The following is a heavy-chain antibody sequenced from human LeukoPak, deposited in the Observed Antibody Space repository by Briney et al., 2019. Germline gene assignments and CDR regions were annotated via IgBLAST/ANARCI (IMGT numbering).Heavy chain of an antibody. V-gene: IGHV4-59*12. J-gene: IGHJ4*02. Sequence: PSETLSLTCTVSGGSISSYYWSWIRQPPGKGLEWIGSIYYSGSTYYNPSLKSRVTISVDASKNQFSLKLSSVTAADTAVYYCARVMVAATRIGHYFDYWGQGTLVTVSS. CDR3: ARVMVAATRIGHYFDY. D-gene: IGHD2-15*01. CDR1: GGSISSYY. CDR2: IYYSGST.